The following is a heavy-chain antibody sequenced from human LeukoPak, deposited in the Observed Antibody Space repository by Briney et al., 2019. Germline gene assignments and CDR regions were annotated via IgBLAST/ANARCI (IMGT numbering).Heavy chain of an antibody. Sequence: GRSLRLSCAASGFTFSSYGMHWVRQAPGKGLEWVAVISYDGSNKYYADSVKGRFTISRDNSKNTLYLKMNSLRAEDTAVYYCAKEYSSGWYYYYYGMDVWGQGTTVTVSS. V-gene: IGHV3-30*18. J-gene: IGHJ6*02. D-gene: IGHD6-19*01. CDR3: AKEYSSGWYYYYYGMDV. CDR2: ISYDGSNK. CDR1: GFTFSSYG.